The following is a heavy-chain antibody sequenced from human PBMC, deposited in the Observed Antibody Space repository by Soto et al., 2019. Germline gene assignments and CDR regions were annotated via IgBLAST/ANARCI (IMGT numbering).Heavy chain of an antibody. Sequence: SVKVSCKASGGTFSSYAISWVRQAPGQGLEWMGGIIPIFGTANYAQKFQGRVTITADESTSTAYMELSSLGSEDTAAYYCARVLGGSYQYGMDVWGQGTTVTVSS. D-gene: IGHD1-26*01. CDR2: IIPIFGTA. J-gene: IGHJ6*02. CDR3: ARVLGGSYQYGMDV. V-gene: IGHV1-69*13. CDR1: GGTFSSYA.